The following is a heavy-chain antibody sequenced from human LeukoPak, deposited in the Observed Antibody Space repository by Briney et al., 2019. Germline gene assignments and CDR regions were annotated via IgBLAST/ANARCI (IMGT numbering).Heavy chain of an antibody. D-gene: IGHD2-21*02. Sequence: ASVKVSCRASGYTFTDYYIHWVRQAPGHGLEWMGWINANSGGTSYAQKFQGRVTMTRDTSISTAYMELSRLRSDDTAVYYCARGFYGSAYCGGDCFFYYWGQGSLVTVSS. CDR2: INANSGGT. CDR1: GYTFTDYY. CDR3: ARGFYGSAYCGGDCFFYY. V-gene: IGHV1-2*02. J-gene: IGHJ4*02.